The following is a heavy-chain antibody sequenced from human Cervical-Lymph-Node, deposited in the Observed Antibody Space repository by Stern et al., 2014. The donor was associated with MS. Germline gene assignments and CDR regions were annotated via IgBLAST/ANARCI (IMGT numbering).Heavy chain of an antibody. CDR3: ARDVARKYYFDT. CDR2: INPGTGSS. V-gene: IGHV1-46*01. CDR1: GYTFTSHY. J-gene: IGHJ4*02. D-gene: IGHD2-21*01. Sequence: QVQLGQYGPEVKKPGASVRVSCKASGYTFTSHYMHWVRQAPGQGLEGMGLINPGTGSSIYAQRFQGRVAMTRDTSSTTVYLELSSLTSEETALYYCARDVARKYYFDTWGQGTLVTVSS.